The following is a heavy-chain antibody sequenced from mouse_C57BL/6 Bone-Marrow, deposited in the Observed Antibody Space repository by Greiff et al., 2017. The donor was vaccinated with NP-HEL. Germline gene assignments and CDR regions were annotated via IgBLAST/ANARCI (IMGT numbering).Heavy chain of an antibody. Sequence: VQLKESGPGLVKPSQSLSLTCSVTGYSITSGYYWNWIRQFPGNKLEWMGYISYDGSNNYNPSLKNRISITRDTSKNQCFLKLNSVTTEDTATYDCARTDGVWYFDVWGTGTTVTVSS. V-gene: IGHV3-6*01. J-gene: IGHJ1*03. D-gene: IGHD1-1*02. CDR3: ARTDGVWYFDV. CDR1: GYSITSGYY. CDR2: ISYDGSN.